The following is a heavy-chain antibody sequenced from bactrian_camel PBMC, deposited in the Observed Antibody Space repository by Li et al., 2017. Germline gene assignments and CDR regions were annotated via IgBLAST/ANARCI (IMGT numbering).Heavy chain of an antibody. CDR3: KTVSSSRWCPTSY. D-gene: IGHD6*01. J-gene: IGHJ4*01. Sequence: HVQLVESGGGSVQSGGSLRLSCVAPGYGYSSTCMAWFRQALWKEREGVAAILRDGTPTYVDFAKGRFTVSRDNAKNTLYLQLNSLKPEDTAVYLCKTVSSSRWCPTSYWGQGTQVTVS. V-gene: IGHV3S53*01. CDR2: ILRDGTP. CDR1: GYGYSSTC.